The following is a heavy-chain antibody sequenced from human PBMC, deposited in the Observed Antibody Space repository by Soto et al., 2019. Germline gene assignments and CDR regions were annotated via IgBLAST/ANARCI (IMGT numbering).Heavy chain of an antibody. V-gene: IGHV4-4*02. CDR2: IYHSGST. D-gene: IGHD6-13*01. J-gene: IGHJ4*02. Sequence: QVQLQESGPGLVKPSGTLSLTCAVSGGSITSDDNWWSCVRQPPGKGLEWTGEIYHSGSTNYNPSLNSRVPISVDKSTNHFSLKLTAVTAADKAVYYCVGSSWYSLADWGQGTRVTVSS. CDR3: VGSSWYSLAD. CDR1: GGSITSDDNW.